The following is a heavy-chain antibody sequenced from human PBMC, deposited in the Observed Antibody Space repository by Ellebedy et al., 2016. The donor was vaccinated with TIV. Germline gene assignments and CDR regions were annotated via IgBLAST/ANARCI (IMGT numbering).Heavy chain of an antibody. J-gene: IGHJ4*02. CDR1: GFNFNTFF. CDR3: AKKYYYGSGSYYDVLDY. D-gene: IGHD3-10*01. CDR2: ISGSGDST. Sequence: GGSLRLSXTASGFNFNTFFMSWVRQAPGKGLEWVSAISGSGDSTAHADSVKGRFTISRDNSKNTLYLQMNSLRAEDTAVYYCAKKYYYGSGSYYDVLDYWGQGTLVTVSS. V-gene: IGHV3-23*01.